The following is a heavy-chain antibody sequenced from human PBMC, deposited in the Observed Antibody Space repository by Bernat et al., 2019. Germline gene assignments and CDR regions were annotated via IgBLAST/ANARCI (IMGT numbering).Heavy chain of an antibody. CDR2: IYYSGST. CDR3: ARVFYGGNSDNWFDP. Sequence: QVQLQESGPGLVKPSQTLSLTCTVSGGSISSGDYYWSWIRQPPGKGLEWIGYIYYSGSTNYNPSLKSRVTISVDTSKNQFSLKRSSVTAADTAVYYCARVFYGGNSDNWFDPWGQGTLVTVSS. D-gene: IGHD4-23*01. CDR1: GGSISSGDYY. J-gene: IGHJ5*02. V-gene: IGHV4-30-4*01.